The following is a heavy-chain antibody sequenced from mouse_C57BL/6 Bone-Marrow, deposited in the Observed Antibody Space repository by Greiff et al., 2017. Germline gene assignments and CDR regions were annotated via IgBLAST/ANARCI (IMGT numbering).Heavy chain of an antibody. D-gene: IGHD2-4*01. CDR2: IWTGGGT. CDR1: GFSLTSYA. V-gene: IGHV2-9-1*01. Sequence: VQLQQSGPGLVAPSQSLSITCTVSGFSLTSYAISWVRQPPGKGLAWLGVIWTGGGTNSNSALKSRLSISKDNSKSQVFLKMNSLQTDDTARYYCARKIYYDYDGGYAMDYWGQGTSVTVSS. CDR3: ARKIYYDYDGGYAMDY. J-gene: IGHJ4*01.